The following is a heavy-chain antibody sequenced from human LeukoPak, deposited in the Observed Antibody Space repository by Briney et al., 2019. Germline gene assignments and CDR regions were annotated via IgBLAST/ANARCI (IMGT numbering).Heavy chain of an antibody. V-gene: IGHV4-59*12. CDR2: VSDRGGA. Sequence: SETLSLTCSVSGVSLSDSYWNWIRQSPGKAMEWIGYVSDRGGASYNPSLKGRVTISPDTSKNQFSLKLNSVTAADTAVYYCATNALLVPSTFDSWGRGTLVTVSS. CDR1: GVSLSDSY. CDR3: ATNALLVPSTFDS. J-gene: IGHJ4*02. D-gene: IGHD6-6*01.